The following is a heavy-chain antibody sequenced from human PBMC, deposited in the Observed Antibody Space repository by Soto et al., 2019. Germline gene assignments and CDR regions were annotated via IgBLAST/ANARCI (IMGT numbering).Heavy chain of an antibody. D-gene: IGHD3-9*01. J-gene: IGHJ4*02. CDR2: IYHSGST. CDR3: ARHIAHYDILTGSNDY. Sequence: QLQLQESGPGLVKPSATLSLTCTVSGASISSSSYYWGWIRQPPGKGLEWIGTIYHSGSTHYNPSLKSRVTISVDTSKNQFSLELISVTAADTAVYYCARHIAHYDILTGSNDYWGQGTLVTVSS. V-gene: IGHV4-39*01. CDR1: GASISSSSYY.